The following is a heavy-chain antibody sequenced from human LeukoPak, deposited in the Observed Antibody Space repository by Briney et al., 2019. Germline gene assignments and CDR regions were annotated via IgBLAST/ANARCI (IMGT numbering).Heavy chain of an antibody. CDR2: MYYSGST. V-gene: IGHV4-59*01. J-gene: IGHJ5*02. CDR1: GGSISSYY. Sequence: SETLSLTCTVSGGSISSYYWSWIRQPPGKGLEWIGYMYYSGSTNYNPSLKSRVTISVDTSKNQFSLKLSSVTAADTAVYYCARGRITMVRGVITPNWFDPWGQGTLVTVSS. CDR3: ARGRITMVRGVITPNWFDP. D-gene: IGHD3-10*01.